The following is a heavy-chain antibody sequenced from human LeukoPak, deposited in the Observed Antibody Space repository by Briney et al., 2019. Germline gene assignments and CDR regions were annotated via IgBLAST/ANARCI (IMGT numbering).Heavy chain of an antibody. CDR1: GGSFSGYY. V-gene: IGHV4-34*01. Sequence: PSETLSLTCAVYGGSFSGYYWSRVRQPPGKGLEWIGEFNHSGSTNYNPSLKSRVTISVDTSKNQFSLKLSPVTAADTAVYYCARWVAAAGTFLVGFDYWGQGTLVTVSS. D-gene: IGHD6-13*01. J-gene: IGHJ4*02. CDR2: FNHSGST. CDR3: ARWVAAAGTFLVGFDY.